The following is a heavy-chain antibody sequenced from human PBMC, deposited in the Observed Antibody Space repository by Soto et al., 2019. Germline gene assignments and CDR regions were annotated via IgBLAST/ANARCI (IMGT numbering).Heavy chain of an antibody. CDR3: VKGTAYWGLNDY. CDR2: IWADGSRQ. Sequence: QVNLVESGGGVIQPGTSLRLSCSASGFAFSTYAMHWVRQAPGKGLEWVAVIWADGSRQFYGTSVKGRFTISRDNPNNTLPLQMTSLRDGDTAVYYCVKGTAYWGLNDYGGQGTLVTVSS. J-gene: IGHJ4*02. CDR1: GFAFSTYA. V-gene: IGHV3-33*06. D-gene: IGHD3-9*01.